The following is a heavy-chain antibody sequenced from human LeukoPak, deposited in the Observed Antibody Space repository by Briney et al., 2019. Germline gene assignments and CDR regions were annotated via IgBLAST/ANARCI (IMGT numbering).Heavy chain of an antibody. Sequence: GGSLRLSCAGSGFTVSNNYMSWVRQAPGKGLEWVSVIYIDDKTYYADSVRGRFTISRDDSKNTLSLQINSLRAEDTALYYCAKRLMYSNGWYYFDYWGQGTLVTVSS. CDR1: GFTVSNNY. V-gene: IGHV3-53*01. D-gene: IGHD6-19*01. CDR3: AKRLMYSNGWYYFDY. CDR2: IYIDDKT. J-gene: IGHJ4*02.